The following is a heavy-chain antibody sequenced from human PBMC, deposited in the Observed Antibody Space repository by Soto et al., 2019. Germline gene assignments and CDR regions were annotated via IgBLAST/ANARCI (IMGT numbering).Heavy chain of an antibody. Sequence: QVQLQESGPGLVKPSQTLSLTCTVSGGSISSGGYYWSWIRQHPGKGLEWIGSIYYSGSTYYNPSLKSRVTISVDTSKNQFSLKLSSVTAADTAVYYCARVRRCSGGSCYVYYYYYMDVWGKGTTVTVSS. CDR3: ARVRRCSGGSCYVYYYYYMDV. D-gene: IGHD2-15*01. V-gene: IGHV4-31*03. J-gene: IGHJ6*03. CDR2: IYYSGST. CDR1: GGSISSGGYY.